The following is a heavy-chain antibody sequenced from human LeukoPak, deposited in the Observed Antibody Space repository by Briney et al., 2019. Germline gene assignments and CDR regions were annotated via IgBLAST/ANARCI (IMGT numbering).Heavy chain of an antibody. CDR2: MGRSGDYI. CDR3: ARDYASDY. Sequence: GGSLRLSCAASGFTYKRYEMNWVRQAPGKGLEGVSYMGRSGDYIHFTDSVKGRFTLSRENAKHSLYLHMSSLRGEDTAVYYCARDYASDYWGQGTLVTVSS. V-gene: IGHV3-48*03. CDR1: GFTYKRYE. J-gene: IGHJ4*02. D-gene: IGHD2-2*01.